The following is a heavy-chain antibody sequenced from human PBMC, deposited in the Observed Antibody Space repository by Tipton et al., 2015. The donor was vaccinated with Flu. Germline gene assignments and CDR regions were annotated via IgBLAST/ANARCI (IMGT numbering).Heavy chain of an antibody. CDR2: IYSGGST. CDR1: GFTVSSNY. CDR3: ARGRGYCVTTTCLLPFDF. Sequence: SLRLSCVVSGFTVSSNYMTWVRQAPGKGLEWVSVIYSGGSTNYADSVNGRFTISRDNSKNTLYLQMNSLRAEDTAVYYCARGRGYCVTTTCLLPFDFWGQGTLVTVSS. D-gene: IGHD2-2*01. V-gene: IGHV3-53*01. J-gene: IGHJ4*02.